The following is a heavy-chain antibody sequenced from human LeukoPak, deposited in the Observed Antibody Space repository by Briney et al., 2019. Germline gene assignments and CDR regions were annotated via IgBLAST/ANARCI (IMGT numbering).Heavy chain of an antibody. V-gene: IGHV1-46*01. Sequence: ASVTVSCKASGYTFTSYYMHWVRQAPGQGLEWMGIINPSGGSTSYAQKFQGRVTMTRDTSTSTVYMELSSLRSEDTAVYYCARGGGIYSSGWYGDEDFDYWGQGTLVTVSS. CDR2: INPSGGST. CDR3: ARGGGIYSSGWYGDEDFDY. J-gene: IGHJ4*02. CDR1: GYTFTSYY. D-gene: IGHD6-19*01.